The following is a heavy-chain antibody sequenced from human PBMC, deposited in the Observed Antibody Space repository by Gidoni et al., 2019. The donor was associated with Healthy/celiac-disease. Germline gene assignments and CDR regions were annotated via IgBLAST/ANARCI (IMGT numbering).Heavy chain of an antibody. V-gene: IGHV1-69*01. D-gene: IGHD4-17*01. CDR2: IIPIFGTA. CDR1: GGTFSSYA. J-gene: IGHJ6*02. Sequence: QVQLVQSGAEVKKPGSSVKVSCKASGGTFSSYAISWVRQAPGQGLEWMGGIIPIFGTANYAQKFQGRVTITADESTSTAYMELSSLRSEDTAVYYCASRRYGDYLPINYYYYYGMDVWGQGTTVTVSS. CDR3: ASRRYGDYLPINYYYYYGMDV.